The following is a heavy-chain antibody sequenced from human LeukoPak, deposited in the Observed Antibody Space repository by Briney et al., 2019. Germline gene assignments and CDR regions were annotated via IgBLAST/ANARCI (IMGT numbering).Heavy chain of an antibody. D-gene: IGHD3-3*01. CDR1: GFTFSDYA. CDR3: AKNYDFWSGYQDY. CDR2: ITGSGGST. Sequence: GGSLRLSCAASGFTFSDYAMSWVRQAPGKGLEWVSAITGSGGSTYYADSVKGRFTISRDNSKNTLYLQMNSLRAEDTAVYYCAKNYDFWSGYQDYWGQGTLVTVSS. J-gene: IGHJ4*02. V-gene: IGHV3-23*01.